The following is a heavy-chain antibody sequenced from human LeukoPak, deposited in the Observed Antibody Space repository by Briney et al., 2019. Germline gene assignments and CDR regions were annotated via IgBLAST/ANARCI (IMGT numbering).Heavy chain of an antibody. D-gene: IGHD6-19*01. J-gene: IGHJ4*02. Sequence: GGSLRLSCAASGFTFSRYAMSWVRQAPGKGLEWVSSISGSGGSTYYADSVKGRFTISRDNSKNTLFLQMNSLRAEDTAVYYCAKRAVPGNAFFDNWGQGTLVTVSS. CDR1: GFTFSRYA. CDR2: ISGSGGST. CDR3: AKRAVPGNAFFDN. V-gene: IGHV3-23*01.